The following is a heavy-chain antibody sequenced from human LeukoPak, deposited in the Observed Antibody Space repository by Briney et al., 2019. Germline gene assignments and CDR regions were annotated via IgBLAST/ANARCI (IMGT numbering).Heavy chain of an antibody. Sequence: ASVKVSCKASGGTVSSYAISWVRQAPGQGLEWMGGIIPIFGTANYAQKFQGRVTITADESTSTAYMELSSLRSEDTAVYYCARNPYYYYYMDVWGKGTTVTVSS. CDR3: ARNPYYYYYMDV. V-gene: IGHV1-69*01. J-gene: IGHJ6*03. CDR1: GGTVSSYA. CDR2: IIPIFGTA.